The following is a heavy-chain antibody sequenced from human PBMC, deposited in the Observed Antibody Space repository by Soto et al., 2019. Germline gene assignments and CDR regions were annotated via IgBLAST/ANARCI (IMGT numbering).Heavy chain of an antibody. V-gene: IGHV4-59*01. D-gene: IGHD6-6*01. J-gene: IGHJ5*02. CDR2: ISYSGST. Sequence: SETLSLTCTVSGGSMSSYYWTWLRQSPGRGLEWIGYISYSGSTYYNPSLKSRVTISADTSKNQFSLRMNSMIAADTALYYCAKDLTRQLAYWLDPWGQGTQVTVSS. CDR1: GGSMSSYY. CDR3: AKDLTRQLAYWLDP.